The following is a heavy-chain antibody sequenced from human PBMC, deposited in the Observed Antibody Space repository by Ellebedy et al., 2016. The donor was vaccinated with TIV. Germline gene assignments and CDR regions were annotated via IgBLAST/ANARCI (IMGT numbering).Heavy chain of an antibody. CDR1: GYTFTSYA. Sequence: AASVKVSCKASGYTFTSYAMHWVCQAPGQRLEWMGWINAGNGNTKYSQKFQGRVTITRDTSASTAYMELSSLRSEDTAVYYCARGGGDSYGYAFDIWGQGTMVTVSS. D-gene: IGHD5-18*01. CDR3: ARGGGDSYGYAFDI. V-gene: IGHV1-3*01. J-gene: IGHJ3*02. CDR2: INAGNGNT.